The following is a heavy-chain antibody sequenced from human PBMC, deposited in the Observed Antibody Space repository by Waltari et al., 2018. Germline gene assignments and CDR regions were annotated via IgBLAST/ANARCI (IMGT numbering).Heavy chain of an antibody. CDR3: ARDQVRFLEWLSYYGMDV. CDR1: GGTLSSYA. CDR2: IIPIFGTA. J-gene: IGHJ6*02. D-gene: IGHD3-3*01. V-gene: IGHV1-69*13. Sequence: QVQLVQSGAEVKKPGSSVKVSCKASGGTLSSYAISWVRQAPGQGLEWMGGIIPIFGTANYAQKFQGRVTITADESTSTAYMELSSLRSEDTAVYYCARDQVRFLEWLSYYGMDVWGQGTTVTVSS.